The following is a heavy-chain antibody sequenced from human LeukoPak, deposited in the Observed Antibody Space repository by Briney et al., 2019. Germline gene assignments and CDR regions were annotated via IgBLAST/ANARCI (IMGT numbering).Heavy chain of an antibody. V-gene: IGHV4-34*01. CDR3: ARAAAGNLYYFDY. J-gene: IGHJ4*02. CDR1: GGSFSGYY. Sequence: PSETLSLTCAVYGGSFSGYYWGWIRQPPGKGLEWIGEINHSGSTNYNPSLKSRVTISVDTSKNQFSLKLSSVTAADTAVYYCARAAAGNLYYFDYWGQGTLVTVSS. D-gene: IGHD6-13*01. CDR2: INHSGST.